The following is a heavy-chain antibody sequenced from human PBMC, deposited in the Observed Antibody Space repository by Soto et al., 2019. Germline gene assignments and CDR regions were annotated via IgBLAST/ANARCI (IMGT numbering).Heavy chain of an antibody. J-gene: IGHJ4*02. D-gene: IGHD1-26*01. CDR2: IDGAAATT. Sequence: GGSLRLSCTASGFTFNNKWMHWVRQAPGKGLVWLSRIDGAAATTNYADSVKGRFTISRDNAKNIVFLHVNGLTDEDTAVYYCARGGAMGVDYWGQGTLVTVSS. V-gene: IGHV3-74*01. CDR1: GFTFNNKW. CDR3: ARGGAMGVDY.